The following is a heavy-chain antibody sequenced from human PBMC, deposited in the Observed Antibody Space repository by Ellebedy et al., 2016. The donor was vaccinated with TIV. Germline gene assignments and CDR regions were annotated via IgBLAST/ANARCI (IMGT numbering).Heavy chain of an antibody. CDR2: FSSSGTFI. CDR3: VRDHNWAFDY. Sequence: GESLKISCEVSGFTLSSLSMNWVRQAPGKGLAWVSYFSSSGTFIWYADSVRGRFTISRDNAKNSLFLQMNSLRAEDTAIYYCVRDHNWAFDYWGQGILVTVSS. CDR1: GFTLSSLS. J-gene: IGHJ4*02. V-gene: IGHV3-21*05. D-gene: IGHD1-20*01.